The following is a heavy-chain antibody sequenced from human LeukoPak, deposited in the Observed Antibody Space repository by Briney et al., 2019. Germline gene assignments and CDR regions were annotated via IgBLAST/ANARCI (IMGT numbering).Heavy chain of an antibody. D-gene: IGHD4-17*01. CDR1: GGFISSYY. V-gene: IGHV4-59*01. Sequence: SETLSLTCAVSGGFISSYYWSWIRQPPGKGLEWIGYIYYSGSTNYNPSLKSRVTISVDTSKNQFSLKLSSVTAADTAVYYCARGLVGYGDFRLDYWGQGTLVTVSS. J-gene: IGHJ4*02. CDR3: ARGLVGYGDFRLDY. CDR2: IYYSGST.